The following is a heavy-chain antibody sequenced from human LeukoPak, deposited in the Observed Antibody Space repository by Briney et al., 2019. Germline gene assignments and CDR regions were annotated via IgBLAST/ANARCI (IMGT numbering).Heavy chain of an antibody. CDR2: ISYDGSNK. J-gene: IGHJ5*02. CDR3: AKDPTRLRRSRGPKWFDP. V-gene: IGHV3-30*18. D-gene: IGHD4-17*01. Sequence: GGSLRLSCAASGFTFSSYGMHWVRQAPGKGLEWVAVISYDGSNKYYADSVKGRFTISRDNSKNTLYLQMNSLRAEDTAVYYCAKDPTRLRRSRGPKWFDPWGQGTLVTVSS. CDR1: GFTFSSYG.